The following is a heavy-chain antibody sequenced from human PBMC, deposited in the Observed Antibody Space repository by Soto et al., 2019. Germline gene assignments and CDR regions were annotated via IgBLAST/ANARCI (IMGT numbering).Heavy chain of an antibody. J-gene: IGHJ4*02. CDR3: ARQKASSTTSLSFRAGFDY. CDR1: GYSFTNYW. V-gene: IGHV5-51*01. D-gene: IGHD2-2*01. Sequence: GESLKISCKGSGYSFTNYWIGWVRQMPGKCLEWMGLIYPGDSDTRYSPSFEGQVTISADKSISTAYLQWSGLKASDTAMYYCARQKASSTTSLSFRAGFDYWGRGTLVTVSS. CDR2: IYPGDSDT.